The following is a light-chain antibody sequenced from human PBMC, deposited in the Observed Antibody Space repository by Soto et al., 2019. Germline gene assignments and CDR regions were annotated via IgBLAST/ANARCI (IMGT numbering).Light chain of an antibody. V-gene: IGLV2-14*01. Sequence: QSALTQPASVSGSPGQSITISCTGTSGDVGAYNYVSWYQQHPGKAPKLLIYEVTNRPSGVSNRFSGSKSGNTASLTISGLQAEDEADYYCSSYTSNSIPVVFGGGTKLTVL. CDR1: SGDVGAYNY. CDR2: EVT. J-gene: IGLJ2*01. CDR3: SSYTSNSIPVV.